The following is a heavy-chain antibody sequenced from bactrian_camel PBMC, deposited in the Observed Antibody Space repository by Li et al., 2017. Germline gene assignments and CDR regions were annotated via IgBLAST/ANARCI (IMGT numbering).Heavy chain of an antibody. D-gene: IGHD4*01. J-gene: IGHJ6*01. Sequence: VQLVESGGGSVQAGGSLRLSCEISLYIYSSYCMGWFRQAPGKGREGVATIDSDGTPSYADFVKGRFAISRDNAKNTVYLQMNSLKPENTAMYYCAADTLPARVLITTPWDSGYWGQ. V-gene: IGHV3S53*01. CDR2: IDSDGTP. CDR3: AADTLPARVLITTPWDSGY. CDR1: LYIYSSYC.